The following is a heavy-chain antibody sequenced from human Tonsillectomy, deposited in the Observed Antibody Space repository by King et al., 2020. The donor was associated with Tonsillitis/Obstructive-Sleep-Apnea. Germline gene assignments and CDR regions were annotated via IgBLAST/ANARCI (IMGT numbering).Heavy chain of an antibody. Sequence: VQLVESGGGFIQPGGSLRLSCAASGFTVNNKHMSWVRQAPGKGLEWCSVIFCGGSPYEPYSVNGRFTISRDNSMNTLYLEMNSLRAEDTAVYYCTLYDFWSGYHYYYMDVWGKGTTVTVSS. V-gene: IGHV3-53*01. J-gene: IGHJ6*03. CDR3: TLYDFWSGYHYYYMDV. CDR1: GFTVNNKH. D-gene: IGHD3-3*01. CDR2: IFCGGSP.